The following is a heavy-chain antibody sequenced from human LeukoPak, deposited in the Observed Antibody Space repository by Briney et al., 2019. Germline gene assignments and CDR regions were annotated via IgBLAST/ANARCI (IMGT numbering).Heavy chain of an antibody. D-gene: IGHD3-22*01. Sequence: GGSLRLSCAASGFTFSSYAMHWVRQAPGKGLEWVAVISYDGSNKYYADSVKGRFTISRDNSKNTLYLQMNSLRVEDTALYFCVQEFNHEQWFFDIWGRGTLVTVSS. CDR2: ISYDGSNK. V-gene: IGHV3-30*04. CDR1: GFTFSSYA. J-gene: IGHJ2*01. CDR3: VQEFNHEQWFFDI.